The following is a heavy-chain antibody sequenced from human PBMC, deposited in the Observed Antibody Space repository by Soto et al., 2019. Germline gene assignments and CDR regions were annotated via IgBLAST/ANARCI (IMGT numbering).Heavy chain of an antibody. J-gene: IGHJ3*02. CDR1: GYTFTSYA. Sequence: GASVKVSFKASGYTFTSYAMHWVRQAPGQRLEWMGWINAGNGNTKYSQKFQGRVTITRDTSASTAYMELSSLRSEDTAVYYCARDHRYSGSYSPAFDIWGQGTMVTVSS. V-gene: IGHV1-3*01. CDR2: INAGNGNT. D-gene: IGHD1-26*01. CDR3: ARDHRYSGSYSPAFDI.